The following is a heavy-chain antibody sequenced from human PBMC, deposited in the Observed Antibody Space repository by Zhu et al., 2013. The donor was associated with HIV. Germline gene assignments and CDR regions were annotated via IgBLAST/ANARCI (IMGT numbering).Heavy chain of an antibody. CDR2: IVPIFGTT. V-gene: IGHV1-69*01. J-gene: IGHJ3*02. Sequence: QVQMVQSGAEVKKPGSSVKVSCKASGGTLSTHAISWVRQAPGQGLEWMGAIVPIFGTTDYAQRFQGRVTITADESTSTVYMELSSLRSDDTAMFYCARGRGSGRDASDIWGHGTMVTVSS. CDR3: ARGRGSGRDASDI. CDR1: GGTLSTHA. D-gene: IGHD1-26*01.